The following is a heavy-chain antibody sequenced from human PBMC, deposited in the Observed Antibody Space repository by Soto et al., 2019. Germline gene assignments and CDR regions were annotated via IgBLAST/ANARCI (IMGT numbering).Heavy chain of an antibody. Sequence: SETLSLTCTISGGTISTYYWSWIRQPPGKGLEWIGYIYYSGRTNYNPSLKGRVTISVDTFKSHFSLNLTSVTAADTGVYFCARDQAVPSPYGMGVWGQGTTVTVSS. J-gene: IGHJ6*02. D-gene: IGHD6-19*01. CDR3: ARDQAVPSPYGMGV. CDR2: IYYSGRT. V-gene: IGHV4-59*01. CDR1: GGTISTYY.